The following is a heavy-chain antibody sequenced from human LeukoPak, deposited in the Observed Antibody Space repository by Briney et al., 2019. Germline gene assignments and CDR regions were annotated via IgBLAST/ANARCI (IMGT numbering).Heavy chain of an antibody. V-gene: IGHV4-34*01. Sequence: PSETLSLTCAVYGGSFSGYYWSWIRQPPGKGLEWIGEINHSGSTNYNPSLKSRVTISVDTSKNQFSLKLSSVTAADTAVYYCARGWELYLTDWFDPWGQGTLVTVSS. CDR2: INHSGST. CDR1: GGSFSGYY. CDR3: ARGWELYLTDWFDP. J-gene: IGHJ5*02. D-gene: IGHD1-7*01.